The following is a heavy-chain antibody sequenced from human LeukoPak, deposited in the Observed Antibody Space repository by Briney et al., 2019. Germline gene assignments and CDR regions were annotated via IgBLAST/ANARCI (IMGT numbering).Heavy chain of an antibody. CDR1: GGSISSYY. D-gene: IGHD3-22*01. J-gene: IGHJ4*02. CDR2: IYTSGST. CDR3: ARDPDYYDSSGYYSEPDY. Sequence: SETLSLTCTVSGGSISSYYWSWIRQPAGKGLEWIGRIYTSGSTNYNPSLKSRVTISVDTSKNQFSLKLSSVTAADTAVYYCARDPDYYDSSGYYSEPDYWGQETLVTVSS. V-gene: IGHV4-4*07.